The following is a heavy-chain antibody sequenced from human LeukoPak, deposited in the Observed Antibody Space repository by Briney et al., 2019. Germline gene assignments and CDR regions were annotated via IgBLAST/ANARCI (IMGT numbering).Heavy chain of an antibody. V-gene: IGHV4-61*02. CDR2: IYTSGRT. J-gene: IGHJ6*03. D-gene: IGHD3-3*01. Sequence: SQTLSLTCTVSGTSISSGSYYWSWIRPPPGRGLEWFGRIYTSGRTNSNPSHSSRATQSVDTSKNQFSLKLSSVTAADTAVYYCARVFIRALYYMDVWGKGTTVTVSS. CDR1: GTSISSGSYY. CDR3: ARVFIRALYYMDV.